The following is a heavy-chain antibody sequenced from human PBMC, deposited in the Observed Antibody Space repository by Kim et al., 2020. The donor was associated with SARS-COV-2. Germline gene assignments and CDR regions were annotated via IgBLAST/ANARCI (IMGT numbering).Heavy chain of an antibody. CDR2: INHSGST. V-gene: IGHV4-34*01. J-gene: IGHJ4*02. Sequence: SETLSLTCAVYGGSFSGYYWSWIRQPPGKGLEWIGEINHSGSTNYNPSLKSRVTISVDTSKNQFSLKLSSVTAADTAVYYCARGPRPWSGYDSYYFDYWGQGTLVTVSS. CDR3: ARGPRPWSGYDSYYFDY. CDR1: GGSFSGYY. D-gene: IGHD5-12*01.